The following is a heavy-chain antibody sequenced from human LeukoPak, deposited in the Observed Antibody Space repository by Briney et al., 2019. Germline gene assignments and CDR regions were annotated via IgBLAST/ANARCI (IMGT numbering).Heavy chain of an antibody. CDR3: ARVQDYYDSSGIFYYYYYMDV. V-gene: IGHV1-69*05. CDR1: GGTFSSYA. Sequence: SVKVSCKASGGTFSSYAISWVRQAPGQGLEWMGGIIPIFGTANYAQKFQGRVTMTTDTSTSTAYMELRSLRSDDTAVYYCARVQDYYDSSGIFYYYYYMDVWGKGTTVTISS. J-gene: IGHJ6*03. CDR2: IIPIFGTA. D-gene: IGHD3-22*01.